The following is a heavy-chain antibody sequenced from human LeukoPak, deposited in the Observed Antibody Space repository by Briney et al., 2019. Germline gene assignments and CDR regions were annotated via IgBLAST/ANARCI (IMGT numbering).Heavy chain of an antibody. D-gene: IGHD2-2*01. Sequence: GGSLRLSCAASGLTFSSYSMNWVRQAQGKGLEWVSYISRSSSTIYYTDSVKGRFTISRDNGKNSLYLQMSSLRDEDTAVYYCARRGGREVPAAHFDYWGQGTLVTVSS. CDR3: ARRGGREVPAAHFDY. J-gene: IGHJ4*02. V-gene: IGHV3-48*02. CDR2: ISRSSSTI. CDR1: GLTFSSYS.